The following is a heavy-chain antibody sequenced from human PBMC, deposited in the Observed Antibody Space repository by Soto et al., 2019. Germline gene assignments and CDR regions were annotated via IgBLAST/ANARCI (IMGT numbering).Heavy chain of an antibody. CDR3: AKDPRGYSYASDAFDI. V-gene: IGHV3-23*01. CDR2: ISGSGGST. CDR1: GFTFSSYA. D-gene: IGHD5-18*01. J-gene: IGHJ3*02. Sequence: EVQLLESGGGLVQPGGSLRLSCAASGFTFSSYAMSWVRQAPGKGLEWVSAISGSGGSTYYADSVKGRFTISRDNSKNTLYLQMNSLRDEDTAVYYCAKDPRGYSYASDAFDIWGQGTMVTVSS.